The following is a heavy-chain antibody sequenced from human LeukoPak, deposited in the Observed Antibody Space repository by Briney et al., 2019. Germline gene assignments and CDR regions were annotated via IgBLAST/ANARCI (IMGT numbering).Heavy chain of an antibody. J-gene: IGHJ2*01. CDR3: ARVHSSGWYDDWYFDR. Sequence: SETLSLTCTVSGGSISSYYWSWIRQPPGKGLEWIGYIYYSGSTNYNPSLKSRVTISVDTSKNQFSLKLSSVTAADTAVYYCARVHSSGWYDDWYFDRWGRGTLVTVSS. CDR1: GGSISSYY. CDR2: IYYSGST. V-gene: IGHV4-59*01. D-gene: IGHD6-19*01.